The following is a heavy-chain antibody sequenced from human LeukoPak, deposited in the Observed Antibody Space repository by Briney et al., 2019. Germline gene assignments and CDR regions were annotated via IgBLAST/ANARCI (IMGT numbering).Heavy chain of an antibody. V-gene: IGHV4-4*02. Sequence: PSETLSLTCAVSGGSISSSNWWSWVRQPPGKGLEWIGEIYHSGSTNYNPSLKSRVTISVDKSKNQFSLKLSSVTAADTAVYYCARAYGSGSRTPRHFDYWGQGTLVTVSS. CDR2: IYHSGST. D-gene: IGHD3-10*01. CDR3: ARAYGSGSRTPRHFDY. CDR1: GGSISSSNW. J-gene: IGHJ4*02.